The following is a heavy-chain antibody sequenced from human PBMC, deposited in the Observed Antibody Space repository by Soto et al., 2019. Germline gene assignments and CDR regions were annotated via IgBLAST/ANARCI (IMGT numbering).Heavy chain of an antibody. V-gene: IGHV5-51*01. CDR3: ARHLLYGSYRPVSFEI. J-gene: IGHJ3*02. Sequence: GESLKISCKRSGYTFTNYWIGWVRQMPGKGLEWVGIIYPGDSETRYSPSFQGLVTISADKSMSTGFLQWSSLKASDTAIYSCARHLLYGSYRPVSFEIWGQETMVTVSS. CDR1: GYTFTNYW. D-gene: IGHD2-15*01. CDR2: IYPGDSET.